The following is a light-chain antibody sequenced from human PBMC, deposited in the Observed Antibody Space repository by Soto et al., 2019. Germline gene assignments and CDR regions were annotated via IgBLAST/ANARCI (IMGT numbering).Light chain of an antibody. Sequence: EIVLTQSPATLALSPGERATLSCRSSQSVSSYLAWYQQTPGQAPMLLIYDASNGATAIPARFSRSGSGTDSNLTLRRLGPEDLPVYYWQHRSNWPGTFGHGTKVD. CDR2: DAS. J-gene: IGKJ3*01. CDR1: QSVSSY. CDR3: QHRSNWPGT. V-gene: IGKV3-11*01.